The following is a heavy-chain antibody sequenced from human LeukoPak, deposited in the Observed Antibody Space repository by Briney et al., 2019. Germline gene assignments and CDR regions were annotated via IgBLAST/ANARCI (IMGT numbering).Heavy chain of an antibody. V-gene: IGHV1-2*02. Sequence: GASVKVSCKASGYTFTGYYMHCVRQAPGQGLEWMGWINPNSGGTNYAQKFQGRVTMTRDTSISTGYMELSSLRSDDTAVYYCARDGNYLEGTSCHVWGQGTLVTVSS. CDR1: GYTFTGYY. CDR3: ARDGNYLEGTSCHV. CDR2: INPNSGGT. D-gene: IGHD2-2*01. J-gene: IGHJ4*02.